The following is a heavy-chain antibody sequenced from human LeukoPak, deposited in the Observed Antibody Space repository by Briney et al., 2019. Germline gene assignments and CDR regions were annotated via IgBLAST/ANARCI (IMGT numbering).Heavy chain of an antibody. J-gene: IGHJ3*02. CDR1: GFTFSSYS. Sequence: GGSLSLSCAASGFTFSSYSMNWLRQAPGKGLEWVSSIGSSSSSIYYADSVKGRFTISRDNAKNSLYLQMNSLRAEDTAVYYCAREANEAFDIWGQGTMVTVSS. CDR3: AREANEAFDI. V-gene: IGHV3-21*01. CDR2: IGSSSSSI.